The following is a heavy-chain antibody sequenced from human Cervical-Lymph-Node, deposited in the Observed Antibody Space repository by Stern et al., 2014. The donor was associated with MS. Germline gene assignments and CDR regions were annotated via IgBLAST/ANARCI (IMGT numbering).Heavy chain of an antibody. CDR1: GYTFTSFG. CDR2: IRSYNGDT. J-gene: IGHJ5*02. Sequence: QVQLVQSGAEVKKPGASVKVSCKTYGYTFTSFGISWVRQAPGQGLEWMGWIRSYNGDTDYAQKFQGRVTMTTDTSTRTAYMELWSLRSDDTAVCYCARWNNNFDWFDPWGQGTLVTVSS. V-gene: IGHV1-18*01. CDR3: ARWNNNFDWFDP. D-gene: IGHD1/OR15-1a*01.